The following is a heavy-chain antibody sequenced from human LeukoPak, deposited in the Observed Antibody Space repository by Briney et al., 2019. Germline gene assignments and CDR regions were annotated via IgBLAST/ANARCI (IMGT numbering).Heavy chain of an antibody. J-gene: IGHJ4*02. CDR3: ARTYDPRTRLFPDY. CDR1: GYSFTSYW. Sequence: GESLKISCKGSGYSFTSYWIGWVRQMPGKGLEWMGIIYPGDSETRYSPSFQGQVTFSADKSISTAYLQWSSLKASDTAMYYCARTYDPRTRLFPDYWGQGTLVTVSS. D-gene: IGHD2-8*01. V-gene: IGHV5-51*01. CDR2: IYPGDSET.